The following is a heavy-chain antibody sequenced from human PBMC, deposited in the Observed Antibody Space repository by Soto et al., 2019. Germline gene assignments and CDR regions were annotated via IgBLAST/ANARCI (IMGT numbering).Heavy chain of an antibody. CDR1: GFTFSSYG. CDR3: ARDLGYCSGGSCWPIFDY. D-gene: IGHD2-15*01. Sequence: GGSLRLSCAASGFTFSSYGMHWVRQAPGKGLEWVAVIWYDGSNKYYADSVKGRFTISRDNSKNTLYLQMNSLRADDTAVYYCARDLGYCSGGSCWPIFDYWGQGTLVTVSS. CDR2: IWYDGSNK. V-gene: IGHV3-33*01. J-gene: IGHJ4*02.